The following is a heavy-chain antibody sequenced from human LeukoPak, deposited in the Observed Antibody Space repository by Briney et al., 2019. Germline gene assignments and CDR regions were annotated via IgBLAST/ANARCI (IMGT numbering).Heavy chain of an antibody. Sequence: ESLKISCKGSGYSFTSYWIGWVRQMPGKGLEWMGIIYPGDSDTRYSPSFQGQVTISADKSISTAYLQWSSLKASDTAMYYCARSVAVAGPGGAFDIWGQGTMVTVSS. D-gene: IGHD6-19*01. J-gene: IGHJ3*02. CDR1: GYSFTSYW. CDR2: IYPGDSDT. CDR3: ARSVAVAGPGGAFDI. V-gene: IGHV5-51*01.